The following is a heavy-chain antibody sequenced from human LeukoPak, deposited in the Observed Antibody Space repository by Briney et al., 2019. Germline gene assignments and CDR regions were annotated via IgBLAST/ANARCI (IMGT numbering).Heavy chain of an antibody. V-gene: IGHV3-30-3*01. D-gene: IGHD5-18*01. CDR1: GFTFSSYA. CDR3: ARDRSVADTAMVWFRDATYYFDY. CDR2: ISYDGSNK. Sequence: GRSLRLSCAASGFTFSSYAMHWVRQAPGKGLEWVAVISYDGSNKYYADSVKGRFTISRDNSKNTLYLQMNSLRVEDTAVYYCARDRSVADTAMVWFRDATYYFDYWGQGTLVTVSS. J-gene: IGHJ4*02.